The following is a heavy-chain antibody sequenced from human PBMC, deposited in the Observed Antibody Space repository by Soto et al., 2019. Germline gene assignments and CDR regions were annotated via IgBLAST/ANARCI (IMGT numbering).Heavy chain of an antibody. CDR3: ARDTIAAAKDY. CDR2: INHSGST. V-gene: IGHV4-34*01. Sequence: SETLSLTCAVYGGSFSGYYWSWIRQPPGKGLEWIGEINHSGSTNYNPSLKSRVTISVDTSKNQFSLKLSSVTAADTAVYYCARDTIAAAKDYWGQGTLVTVSS. CDR1: GGSFSGYY. J-gene: IGHJ4*02. D-gene: IGHD6-13*01.